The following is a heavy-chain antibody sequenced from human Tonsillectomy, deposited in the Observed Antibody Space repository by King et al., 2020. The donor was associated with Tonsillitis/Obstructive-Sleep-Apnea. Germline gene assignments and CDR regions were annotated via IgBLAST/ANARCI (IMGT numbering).Heavy chain of an antibody. CDR1: GGSISSYY. Sequence: QLQESGPGLVKPSETLSLTCTVSGGSISSYYWSWIRQPPGKGLEWIGYIYYSGSTKYNPSLKSRGTISVDTSKTQFSLKLRSVTAADTAVYYCASAGRYCSSTSCYRYFDYWGQGTLVTVSS. V-gene: IGHV4-59*01. CDR2: IYYSGST. CDR3: ASAGRYCSSTSCYRYFDY. D-gene: IGHD2-2*01. J-gene: IGHJ4*02.